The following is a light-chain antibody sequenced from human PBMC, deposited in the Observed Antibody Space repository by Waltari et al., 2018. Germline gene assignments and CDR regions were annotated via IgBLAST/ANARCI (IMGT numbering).Light chain of an antibody. CDR2: TNH. J-gene: IGLJ2*01. Sequence: QSVLTQPPSVSAAPGQKVTISCSGSSSNIGGNYVSWYQHVPGTAPKVLIYTNHDRPSGIPNRFSGSKSGTSAAMDIAGLQTGDEADYYCGTWDGSLSAVVFGGGTKLTVL. V-gene: IGLV1-51*02. CDR3: GTWDGSLSAVV. CDR1: SSNIGGNY.